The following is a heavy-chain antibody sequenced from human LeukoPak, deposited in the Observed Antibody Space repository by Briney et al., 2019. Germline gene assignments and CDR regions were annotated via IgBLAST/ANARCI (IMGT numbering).Heavy chain of an antibody. D-gene: IGHD3-16*01. V-gene: IGHV6-1*01. Sequence: SQTLSFTCAISGDXVSSDSAAWNWIRQSPLRGLEWLGRTYYRSKWYNDYAVSVKSRITINPDTSKNQFSLQLNSVTPEDTAVYYCARGSGGFFDYWGQGTLVTVSS. CDR2: TYYRSKWYN. J-gene: IGHJ4*02. CDR1: GDXVSSDSAA. CDR3: ARGSGGFFDY.